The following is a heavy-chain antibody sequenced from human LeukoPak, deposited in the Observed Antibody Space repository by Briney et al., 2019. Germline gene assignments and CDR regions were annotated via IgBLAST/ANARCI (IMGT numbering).Heavy chain of an antibody. V-gene: IGHV3-23*01. CDR3: AKDANWGFEY. CDR1: GFTFSSYA. D-gene: IGHD7-27*01. CDR2: ISGSGGST. J-gene: IGHJ4*02. Sequence: GGSLRLSCAASGFTFSSYAMSWVRQAPGKGLEWVSTISGSGGSTYYADSVKGHFTISRDNSKNTLYLQMSSLRAEDTAVYYCAKDANWGFEYWGQGTLVTVTS.